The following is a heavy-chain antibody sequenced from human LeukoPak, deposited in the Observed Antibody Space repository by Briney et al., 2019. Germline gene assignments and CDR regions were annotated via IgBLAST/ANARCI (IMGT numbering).Heavy chain of an antibody. D-gene: IGHD2-2*01. J-gene: IGHJ6*02. CDR2: IYDSGTT. Sequence: SETLSLTCAVSGGSISSSNWWSWVRQPPGKGLEWIGEIYDSGTTNYNPSLKSRVTISVDKSKNQFSLKLSSVTAADTAVYYCARAEDIVVVPAAMFSYYYYGMDVWGQGTTVTVSS. CDR3: ARAEDIVVVPAAMFSYYYYGMDV. V-gene: IGHV4-4*02. CDR1: GGSISSSNW.